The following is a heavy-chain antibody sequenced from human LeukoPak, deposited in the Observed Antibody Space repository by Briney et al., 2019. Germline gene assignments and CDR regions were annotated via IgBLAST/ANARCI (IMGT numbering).Heavy chain of an antibody. CDR3: ARAGYYDSSGYGLYAFDI. Sequence: SETLSLTCTVSGGSISSSSYYWGWIRQPPGKGLEWIGSIYYSGSTYYNPSLKSRVTISVDTSKNQFSLKLSSVTAADTAVYYCARAGYYDSSGYGLYAFDIWGQGTMVTVSS. V-gene: IGHV4-39*07. D-gene: IGHD3-22*01. CDR1: GGSISSSSYY. CDR2: IYYSGST. J-gene: IGHJ3*02.